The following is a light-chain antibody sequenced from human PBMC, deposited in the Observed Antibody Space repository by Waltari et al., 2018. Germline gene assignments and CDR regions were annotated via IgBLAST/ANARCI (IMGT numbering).Light chain of an antibody. CDR1: QSISSN. V-gene: IGKV3-15*01. J-gene: IGKJ2*01. CDR2: GAS. CDR3: QQYNNWPPMYT. Sequence: EIVMTQSPATLSVSPGERATLSCRASQSISSNLAWYQKKPGQAPRLLMYGASTRATGIPARFSGSGSGTEFTLTISSLQSEDFAVYYCQQYNNWPPMYTFGQGT.